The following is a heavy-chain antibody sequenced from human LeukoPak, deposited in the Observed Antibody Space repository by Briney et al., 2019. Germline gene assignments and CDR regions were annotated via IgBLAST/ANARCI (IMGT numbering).Heavy chain of an antibody. CDR1: GGSINSDNYY. V-gene: IGHV4-61*02. CDR2: IYSSGST. J-gene: IGHJ4*02. CDR3: ARWSSGYGFFDY. D-gene: IGHD5-12*01. Sequence: SSETLSLTCTVSGGSINSDNYYWSWIRQPAGKGLEWIGRIYSSGSTNYNPSLKSRVTMSVDTSKNQFSLKLSSVTAADTAVYYCARWSSGYGFFDYWGQGTLVTVSS.